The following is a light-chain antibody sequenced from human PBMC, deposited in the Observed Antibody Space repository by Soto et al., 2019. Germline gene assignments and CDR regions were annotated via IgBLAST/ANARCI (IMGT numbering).Light chain of an antibody. Sequence: QSALTQPPSASGSPGQSVTISCAGTSADVGGYDYVSWYQQLPGKAPKLMIYEVSKRPSGVPDRFSGSKSGNTASLTVSGLQAEDEADDYCYSYAGNNVLFGGGTKLTVL. CDR2: EVS. CDR3: YSYAGNNVL. CDR1: SADVGGYDY. V-gene: IGLV2-8*01. J-gene: IGLJ2*01.